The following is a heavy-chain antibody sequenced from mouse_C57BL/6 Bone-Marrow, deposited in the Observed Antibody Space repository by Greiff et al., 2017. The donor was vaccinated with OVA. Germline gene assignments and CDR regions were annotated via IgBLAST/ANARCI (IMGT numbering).Heavy chain of an antibody. D-gene: IGHD3-2*02. V-gene: IGHV5-6*01. CDR1: GFTFSSYG. J-gene: IGHJ3*01. CDR3: ARREQGRQLRLRAWFAY. CDR2: ISSGGSYT. Sequence: EVKLMESGGDLVKPGGSLKLSCAASGFTFSSYGMSWVRQTPDKRLEWVATISSGGSYTYYPDSVKGRFTISRDNAKNTLYLQMSSLKSEDTAMYYCARREQGRQLRLRAWFAYWGQGTLVTVSA.